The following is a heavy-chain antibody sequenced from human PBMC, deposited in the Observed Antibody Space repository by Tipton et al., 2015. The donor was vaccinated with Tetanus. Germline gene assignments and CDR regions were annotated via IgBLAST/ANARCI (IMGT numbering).Heavy chain of an antibody. Sequence: TLSLTCTVSGDSITTGDYYWSWIRQPPERGLEWIGEIHPSGITTCNPSLESRVTLSQDTSKSQFSLKLNSVTAADTAVYYCARGVDRTKAGIDWGQGTLVTVSS. D-gene: IGHD5-12*01. CDR3: ARGVDRTKAGID. CDR1: GDSITTGDYY. V-gene: IGHV4-30-4*08. J-gene: IGHJ4*02. CDR2: IHPSGIT.